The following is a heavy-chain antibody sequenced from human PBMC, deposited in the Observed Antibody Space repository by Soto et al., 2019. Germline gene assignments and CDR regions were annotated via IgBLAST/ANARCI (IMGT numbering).Heavy chain of an antibody. J-gene: IGHJ4*02. D-gene: IGHD3-22*01. Sequence: SVKVSCKASGGTFSSYAISWVRQAPGQGLEWMGGIIPIFGTANYAQRFQGRVTITADKSTSTAYMELSSLRSEDTAVYYCARHKPSHNMTVAVITNPFDYWGQGTLVTVSS. V-gene: IGHV1-69*06. CDR3: ARHKPSHNMTVAVITNPFDY. CDR1: GGTFSSYA. CDR2: IIPIFGTA.